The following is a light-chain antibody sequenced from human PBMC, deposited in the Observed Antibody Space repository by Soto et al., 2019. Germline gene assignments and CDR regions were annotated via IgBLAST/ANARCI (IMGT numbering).Light chain of an antibody. CDR2: EVS. J-gene: IGLJ2*01. CDR3: CSYAGSITHVI. Sequence: QSALTQPASVSGSPGQSITISCTGTSSDVGSYNLVSWYQQHPGKAPKFMIYEVSKRPSGVSNRFSGSKSGNTASLTISGLQAEDEADYYCCSYAGSITHVIFGGGTQLTVL. CDR1: SSDVGSYNL. V-gene: IGLV2-23*02.